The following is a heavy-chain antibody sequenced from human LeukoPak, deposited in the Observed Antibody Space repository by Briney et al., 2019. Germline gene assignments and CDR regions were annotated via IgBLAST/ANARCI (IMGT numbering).Heavy chain of an antibody. CDR1: GGSISSYY. CDR3: ASERGGDSDWRGRSDNWFDP. D-gene: IGHD2-21*02. Sequence: SETLSLTCTVSGGSISSYYWSWIRQPAGKGLEWIGRIYISGSTNYNPSLKSRVTISVDTSKNQFSLKLTSVTAADTAVYFCASERGGDSDWRGRSDNWFDPWGQGTLVTVSS. V-gene: IGHV4-4*07. J-gene: IGHJ5*02. CDR2: IYISGST.